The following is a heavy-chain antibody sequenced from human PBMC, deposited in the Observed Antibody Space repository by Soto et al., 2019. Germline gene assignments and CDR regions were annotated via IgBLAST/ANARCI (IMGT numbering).Heavy chain of an antibody. CDR3: PKDDYDFWSGYYPRMDV. CDR1: GFTFSSYA. D-gene: IGHD3-3*01. V-gene: IGHV3-23*01. Sequence: GGSLRLSCAASGFTFSSYAMSWVRQAPGKGLEWVSAISGSGGSTYYADSVKGRFNISRDNSNNTLYLQMNSLGAEDTAVYYSPKDDYDFWSGYYPRMDVWGKGTTVTVSS. CDR2: ISGSGGST. J-gene: IGHJ6*03.